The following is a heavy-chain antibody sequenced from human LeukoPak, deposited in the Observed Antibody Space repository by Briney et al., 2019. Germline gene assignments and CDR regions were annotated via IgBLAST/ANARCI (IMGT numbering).Heavy chain of an antibody. CDR2: IIPIFGTA. V-gene: IGHV1-69*05. CDR3: ARSLNSVWLLLQPFDY. Sequence: AASVKVSCKASGGTFSSYAISWVRQAPGQGLEWMGGIIPIFGTANYAQKFQGRVTITRNTSISTAYMELSSLRSEDTAVYYCARSLNSVWLLLQPFDYWGQGTLVTVSS. D-gene: IGHD3-22*01. J-gene: IGHJ4*02. CDR1: GGTFSSYA.